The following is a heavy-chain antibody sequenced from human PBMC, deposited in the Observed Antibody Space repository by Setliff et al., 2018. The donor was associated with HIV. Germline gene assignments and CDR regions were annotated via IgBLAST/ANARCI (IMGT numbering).Heavy chain of an antibody. V-gene: IGHV4-31*03. CDR3: ARGESTTWDLAEYFQH. D-gene: IGHD1-1*01. CDR1: GVSVSSGGYY. Sequence: PSETLSLTCSVSGVSVSSGGYYWSWIRQHPGKGLEWIGYVYYTGTAYFNPSLKSRITISVDTSKNQFSLKLGFVTAEDTAVYYCARGESTTWDLAEYFQHWGHGTLVTVSS. CDR2: VYYTGTA. J-gene: IGHJ1*01.